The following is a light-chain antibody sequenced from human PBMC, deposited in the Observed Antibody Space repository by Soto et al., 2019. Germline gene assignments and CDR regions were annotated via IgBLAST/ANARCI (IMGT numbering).Light chain of an antibody. J-gene: IGLJ3*02. CDR3: CSYAGFSTVV. V-gene: IGLV2-23*01. CDR1: SSNVGNYNL. CDR2: EGS. Sequence: QSVLTQPASVSGSPGQSITISCTGTSSNVGNYNLVSWYQQDPGKAPKLIIYEGSRRPSGVSNRFSGSKSGNTASLTISGLQAEDEADYYCCSYAGFSTVVFGGGTKLTVL.